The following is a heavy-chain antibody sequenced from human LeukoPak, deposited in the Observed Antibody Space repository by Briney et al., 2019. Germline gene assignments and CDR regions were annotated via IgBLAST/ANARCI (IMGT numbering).Heavy chain of an antibody. Sequence: GSLRLSCAASGFIFSDYSMNWVRQAPGKGLEWVSYISSGGSTIYYADSVRGRFTISRDNANNSLYLQMNSLRAEDAAVYYCARVDGYNLVDYFDYWGQGTLLTVSS. D-gene: IGHD5-24*01. CDR1: GFIFSDYS. CDR3: ARVDGYNLVDYFDY. V-gene: IGHV3-11*04. J-gene: IGHJ4*02. CDR2: ISSGGSTI.